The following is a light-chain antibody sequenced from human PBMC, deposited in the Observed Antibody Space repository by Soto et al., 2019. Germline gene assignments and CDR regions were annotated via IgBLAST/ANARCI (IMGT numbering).Light chain of an antibody. V-gene: IGKV3-20*01. Sequence: ELVLTQSPCTLSFSPGESATLSFSSSHPVSSNFLAWYQQKPGQAPRLLIYGVSSRASGIPDRFFGSGSGTDFTLTINRLEPEDFAVYYCQQYANSPITFGQGTRLEIK. CDR2: GVS. CDR3: QQYANSPIT. CDR1: HPVSSNF. J-gene: IGKJ5*01.